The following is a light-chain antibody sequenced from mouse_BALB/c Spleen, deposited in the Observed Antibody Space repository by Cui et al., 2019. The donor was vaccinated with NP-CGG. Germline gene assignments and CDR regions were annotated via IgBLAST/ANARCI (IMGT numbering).Light chain of an antibody. CDR1: TGTVTTSNY. V-gene: IGLV1*01. CDR3: ALWYSNHWV. Sequence: QPVVTQESALTTSPGETVTLTCRSSTGTVTTSNYANWVQEKPDHLFTGLIGGTNNRVPGVPARFSGSLIGDKAALTITGVQTEDEAIYFCALWYSNHWVFGGGTKLTVL. CDR2: GTN. J-gene: IGLJ1*01.